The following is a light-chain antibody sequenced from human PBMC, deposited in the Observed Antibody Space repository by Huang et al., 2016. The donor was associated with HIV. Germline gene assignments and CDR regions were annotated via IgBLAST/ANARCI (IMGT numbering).Light chain of an antibody. V-gene: IGKV3-15*01. CDR2: GAS. CDR1: QNINSN. Sequence: EIVMTQSPATLSVSPGERVSLSCRASQNINSNLAWYQQKPGQAPRRLIYGASRRATGIPGRFSGSGSGTEFTLTIRSLQSEDFAVYYCQQYDTWPPYIFGQGTKLEIK. J-gene: IGKJ2*01. CDR3: QQYDTWPPYI.